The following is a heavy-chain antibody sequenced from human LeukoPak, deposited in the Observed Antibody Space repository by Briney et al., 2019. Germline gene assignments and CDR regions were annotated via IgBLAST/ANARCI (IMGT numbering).Heavy chain of an antibody. CDR3: ARGIAVAGWFDP. J-gene: IGHJ5*02. D-gene: IGHD6-19*01. V-gene: IGHV4-61*02. Sequence: SETLSLTCTVSGGPISSGSYYWSWIRQPPGKGLEWIGRIYTSGSTNYNPSLKSRVTISVDTSKNQFSLKLSSVTAADTAVYYCARGIAVAGWFDPWGQGTLVTVSS. CDR1: GGPISSGSYY. CDR2: IYTSGST.